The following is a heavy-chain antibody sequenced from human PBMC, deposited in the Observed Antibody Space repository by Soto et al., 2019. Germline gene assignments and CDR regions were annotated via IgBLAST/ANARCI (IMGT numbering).Heavy chain of an antibody. J-gene: IGHJ4*02. Sequence: GGSLRLSCAASGFTFSSYAMQWVRQAPGKGLEWGAVISYDGSNKYYADSVKGRFTISRDNSKNTLYLQMNSLRAEDTAVYYCARDGSSYYYDSSGYYYDYCGQGTLVTVSS. V-gene: IGHV3-30*04. CDR1: GFTFSSYA. CDR2: ISYDGSNK. CDR3: ARDGSSYYYDSSGYYYDY. D-gene: IGHD3-22*01.